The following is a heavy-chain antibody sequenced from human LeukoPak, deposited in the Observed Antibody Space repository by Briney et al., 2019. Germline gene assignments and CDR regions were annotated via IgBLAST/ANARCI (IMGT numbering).Heavy chain of an antibody. CDR2: IAYGGSVK. Sequence: GGSLRLSCAASGFTFNSYSMPWVRQAPGRGLEWVSDIAYGGSVKLYADSVRGRFTISRENSKRMLYLQMDSLKAGDRAVYYCVRDCARGIPDHFDHWGQGTLVTVSS. CDR3: VRDCARGIPDHFDH. J-gene: IGHJ4*02. CDR1: GFTFNSYS. D-gene: IGHD2-15*01. V-gene: IGHV3-30*04.